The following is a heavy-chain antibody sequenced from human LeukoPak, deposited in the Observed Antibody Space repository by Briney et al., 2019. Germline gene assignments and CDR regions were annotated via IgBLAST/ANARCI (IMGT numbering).Heavy chain of an antibody. D-gene: IGHD3-10*01. V-gene: IGHV4-34*01. CDR1: GGSFSGYY. J-gene: IGHJ6*04. CDR3: ARISPLRITMVRGVNPNCYYGMDV. CDR2: INHSGST. Sequence: PSETLSLTCAVYGGSFSGYYWSWIRQPPGKGLEWIGEINHSGSTNYNPSLKSRVTISVDTSKNQFSLKLSSVTAADTAVYYCARISPLRITMVRGVNPNCYYGMDVWGKGTTVTVSS.